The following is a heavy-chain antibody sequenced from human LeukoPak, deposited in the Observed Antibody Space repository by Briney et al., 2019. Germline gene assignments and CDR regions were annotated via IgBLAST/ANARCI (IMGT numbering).Heavy chain of an antibody. CDR1: GYTLTELS. Sequence: GASVKVSCKVSGYTLTELSMHWVRQAPGKGLEWMGGFDPEDGETIYAQKFQGRVTMTEDTSTDTAYMELSSLRSEDTAVYYCATGGTVAAAGPYYYGMDVWGQGTTVTVSS. D-gene: IGHD6-13*01. CDR3: ATGGTVAAAGPYYYGMDV. J-gene: IGHJ6*02. CDR2: FDPEDGET. V-gene: IGHV1-24*01.